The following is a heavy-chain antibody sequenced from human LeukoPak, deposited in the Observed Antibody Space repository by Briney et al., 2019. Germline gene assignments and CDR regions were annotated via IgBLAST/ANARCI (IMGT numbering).Heavy chain of an antibody. CDR3: ARFTYGDYPGGGYFDY. Sequence: GGSLRLSCAASGFTVSSNYMSWVRQAPGKGLEWVSVIYSGGSIYYADSVKGRFTISRDNSKNTLYLQMNSLRAEDTAVYYCARFTYGDYPGGGYFDYWGQGTLITVSS. CDR1: GFTVSSNY. D-gene: IGHD4-17*01. J-gene: IGHJ4*02. V-gene: IGHV3-66*02. CDR2: IYSGGSI.